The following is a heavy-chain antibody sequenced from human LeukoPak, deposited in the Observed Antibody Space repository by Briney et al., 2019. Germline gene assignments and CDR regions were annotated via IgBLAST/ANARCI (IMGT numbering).Heavy chain of an antibody. CDR1: GFTFSSYA. D-gene: IGHD3-3*01. V-gene: IGHV3-30-3*01. CDR2: ISYDGSNK. J-gene: IGHJ4*02. CDR3: ARDRGYDFWSGLDYYFDY. Sequence: GGSLRLSCAASGFTFSSYAMHWVRQAPGKGLEWVAVISYDGSNKYYADSVKGRFTISRDNSKNTLYLQMNSLRAEDTAVYYCARDRGYDFWSGLDYYFDYWGQGTLVTVSS.